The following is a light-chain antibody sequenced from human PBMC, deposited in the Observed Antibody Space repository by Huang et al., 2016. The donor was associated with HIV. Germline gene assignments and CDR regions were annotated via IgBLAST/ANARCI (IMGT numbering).Light chain of an antibody. J-gene: IGKJ1*01. V-gene: IGKV3-15*01. Sequence: EIVMTQSPATLSVSPGERATLSCRASQSVSSNLAWYQQKPGQPPRLLIYGASTGATGIPARFSGSGSGTEFTLTISSLQSEDFAVYYCQQYNNWRTFGQGTKVEIK. CDR1: QSVSSN. CDR2: GAS. CDR3: QQYNNWRT.